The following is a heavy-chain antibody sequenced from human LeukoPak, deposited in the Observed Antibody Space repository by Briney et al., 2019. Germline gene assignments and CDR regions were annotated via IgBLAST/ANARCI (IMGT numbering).Heavy chain of an antibody. CDR2: INWSGDST. V-gene: IGHV3-20*04. Sequence: PGGSLRLSCAASGFIFDDYGMNWVRQAPGKGLEWVSGINWSGDSTGYADSVKGRFTISRDNAGNSLYLQMSSLRAEDTAFYYCARYGASVYWGQGTLVTVSS. CDR3: ARYGASVY. J-gene: IGHJ4*02. CDR1: GFIFDDYG. D-gene: IGHD3-10*01.